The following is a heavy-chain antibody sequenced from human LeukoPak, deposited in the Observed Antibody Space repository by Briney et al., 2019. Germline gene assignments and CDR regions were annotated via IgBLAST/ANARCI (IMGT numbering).Heavy chain of an antibody. Sequence: SETLSLTCTVSGGSISSHYWSWIRQPPGKGLEWIGQIYYSGSTNYNPPLKSRVTISIDTSKNQFSLRLTSVTAADTAVYYCARDLSSPDYWGQGTLVTVSS. V-gene: IGHV4-59*11. J-gene: IGHJ4*02. D-gene: IGHD6-13*01. CDR1: GGSISSHY. CDR3: ARDLSSPDY. CDR2: IYYSGST.